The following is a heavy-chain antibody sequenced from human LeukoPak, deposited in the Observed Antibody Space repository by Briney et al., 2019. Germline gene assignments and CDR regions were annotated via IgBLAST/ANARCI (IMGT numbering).Heavy chain of an antibody. J-gene: IGHJ4*02. Sequence: PGGSLRLSCAASGFTVSGYWMSWVRQAPGKGLEWGANINLEGSVIHYVDSAKGRFTISRDNAKNSLYLQMNSLRAEDTAVYYCARRDVGGWRPTATSIDYWGQGTLVTVSS. CDR3: ARRDVGGWRPTATSIDY. D-gene: IGHD3-10*01. CDR2: INLEGSVI. CDR1: GFTVSGYW. V-gene: IGHV3-7*01.